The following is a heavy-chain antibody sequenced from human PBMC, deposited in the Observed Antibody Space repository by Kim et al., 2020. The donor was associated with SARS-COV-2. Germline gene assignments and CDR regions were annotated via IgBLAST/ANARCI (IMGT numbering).Heavy chain of an antibody. J-gene: IGHJ6*02. CDR3: AREPYYYDSSGYYPWYYYYGMDV. CDR2: IWYDGSNK. Sequence: GGSRRLSCAASGFTFSSYGMHWVRQAPGKGLEWVAVIWYDGSNKYYADSVKGRFTISRDNSKNTLYLQMNSLRAEDTAVYYCAREPYYYDSSGYYPWYYYYGMDVWGQGTTVTVSS. V-gene: IGHV3-33*01. CDR1: GFTFSSYG. D-gene: IGHD3-22*01.